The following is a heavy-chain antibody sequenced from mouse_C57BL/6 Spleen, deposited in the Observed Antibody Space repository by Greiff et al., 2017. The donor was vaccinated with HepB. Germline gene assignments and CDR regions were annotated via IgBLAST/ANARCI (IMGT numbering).Heavy chain of an antibody. Sequence: EVKLQESGGGLVKPGGSLKLSCAASGFTFSSYAMSWVRQTPEKRLEWVATISDGGSYTYYPDNVKGRFTISRDNAKNNLYLQMSHLKSEDTAMYYCARGGWDDFDYWGQGTTLTVSS. V-gene: IGHV5-4*03. J-gene: IGHJ2*01. CDR3: ARGGWDDFDY. CDR2: ISDGGSYT. D-gene: IGHD4-1*01. CDR1: GFTFSSYA.